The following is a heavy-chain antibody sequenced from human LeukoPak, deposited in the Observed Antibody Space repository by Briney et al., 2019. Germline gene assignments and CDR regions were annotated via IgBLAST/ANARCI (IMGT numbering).Heavy chain of an antibody. D-gene: IGHD1-26*01. V-gene: IGHV3-21*01. CDR2: ITSSSSYI. Sequence: GGSLRLSCAASGFTFSTYNMNWLRQAPGKGLEWVSSITSSSSYIYYADSVKGRFTISRDNAKSSLYLQMNSLRDEDTAVYYCARDPYSGNYGDYYYYYMDVWGKGTTVTISS. CDR1: GFTFSTYN. J-gene: IGHJ6*03. CDR3: ARDPYSGNYGDYYYYYMDV.